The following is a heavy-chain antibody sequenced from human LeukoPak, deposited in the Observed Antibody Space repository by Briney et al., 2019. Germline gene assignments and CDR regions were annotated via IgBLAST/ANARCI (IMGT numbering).Heavy chain of an antibody. Sequence: PGGSLRLSCAASGFTFSNYWMHWVRQAPGKGLVWVSRINGDGISTGYADSVKGRFTVSRDDAKKTLYLQMNSLRAEDTAVYYCARGRSSSDIWGQGTLVTVSS. V-gene: IGHV3-74*01. CDR3: ARGRSSSDI. CDR1: GFTFSNYW. D-gene: IGHD1-26*01. CDR2: INGDGIST. J-gene: IGHJ4*02.